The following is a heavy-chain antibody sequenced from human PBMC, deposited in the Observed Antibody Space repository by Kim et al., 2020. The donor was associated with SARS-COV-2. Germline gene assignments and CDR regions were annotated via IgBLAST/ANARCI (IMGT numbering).Heavy chain of an antibody. CDR1: GFSFSDYW. V-gene: IGHV3-74*01. Sequence: GGSLRLSCAASGFSFSDYWMYWVRQAPEKGLVWVSRLSKDGSTTGYADSVQGRFTVSRDNAKNTLYLQMNSLRAEDTAIYFCIRGHTMDVWGQGTTVTVSS. CDR2: LSKDGSTT. CDR3: IRGHTMDV. J-gene: IGHJ6*02.